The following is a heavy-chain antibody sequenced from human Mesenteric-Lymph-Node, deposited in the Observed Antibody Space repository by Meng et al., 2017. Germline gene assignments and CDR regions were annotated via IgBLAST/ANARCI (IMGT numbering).Heavy chain of an antibody. D-gene: IGHD3-10*01. J-gene: IGHJ6*02. V-gene: IGHV3-33*01. Sequence: GESLKISCAASGFTFSSYGMHWVRQAPGKGLEWVAVIWYDGSNKYYADSVKGRFTISRDNSKNTLYLQMNSLRAEDTAVYYCARDDRPLLWFGEGNMDVWGQGTTVTVSS. CDR1: GFTFSSYG. CDR2: IWYDGSNK. CDR3: ARDDRPLLWFGEGNMDV.